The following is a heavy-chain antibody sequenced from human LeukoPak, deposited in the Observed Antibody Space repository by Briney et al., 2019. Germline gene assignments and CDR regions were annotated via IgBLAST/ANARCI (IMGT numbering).Heavy chain of an antibody. CDR3: ARGAAKDAFDI. CDR2: INHSGST. J-gene: IGHJ3*02. CDR1: GGSISSYY. Sequence: PSETLSLTCTVSGGSISSYYWSWIRQPPGKGLEWIGEINHSGSTNYNPSLKSRVTISVDTSRNQFSLKLSSVTAVDTAVYYCARGAAKDAFDIWGQGTMVTVSS. V-gene: IGHV4-34*01. D-gene: IGHD6-13*01.